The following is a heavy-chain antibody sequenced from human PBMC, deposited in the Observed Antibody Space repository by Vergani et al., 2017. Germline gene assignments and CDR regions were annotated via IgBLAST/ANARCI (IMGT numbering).Heavy chain of an antibody. D-gene: IGHD3-22*01. V-gene: IGHV3-23*01. CDR1: GFTFSTYA. J-gene: IGHJ4*02. CDR2: ISSDGGST. Sequence: EVQLLESGGGLVQPGGSLRLSCAASGFTFSTYAMTWVRQAPGKVLECVSTISSDGGSTYYADSGKGRFTISRDNSKNTLFLQMNSLTAEDTAIYYCAGPQGTSAYYYGGFDYWGQGILVTVSS. CDR3: AGPQGTSAYYYGGFDY.